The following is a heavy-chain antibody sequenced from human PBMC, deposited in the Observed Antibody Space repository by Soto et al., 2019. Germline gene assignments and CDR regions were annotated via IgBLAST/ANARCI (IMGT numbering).Heavy chain of an antibody. CDR3: ARASWKFVDPYYPDY. Sequence: SLNLYCKTSGYTFTGYYMHWVRQAPGQGLEWMGWINPNSGGTNYAQKFQGWVTMTRDTSISTAYMELSRLRSDDTAMYYCARASWKFVDPYYPDYWGQGTQVTVSS. V-gene: IGHV1-2*04. J-gene: IGHJ4*02. CDR1: GYTFTGYY. CDR2: INPNSGGT. D-gene: IGHD2-21*01.